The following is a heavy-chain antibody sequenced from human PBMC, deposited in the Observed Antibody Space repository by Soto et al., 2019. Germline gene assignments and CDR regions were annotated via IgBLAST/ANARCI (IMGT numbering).Heavy chain of an antibody. J-gene: IGHJ5*02. CDR1: GLSITDSEMG. V-gene: IGHV2-26*01. D-gene: IGHD6-19*01. CDR3: ARRHLAVAVSPWFDP. CDR2: IDSSGEK. Sequence: QVTLKASGPVLVKPTETLTLRCTVSGLSITDSEMGVSWIRQPPGQPLEWLAHIDSSGEKSYRTFLKSRLAISKDTSKSQTVLTMTNMDPADTATYYCARRHLAVAVSPWFDPWGQGIPVTVSS.